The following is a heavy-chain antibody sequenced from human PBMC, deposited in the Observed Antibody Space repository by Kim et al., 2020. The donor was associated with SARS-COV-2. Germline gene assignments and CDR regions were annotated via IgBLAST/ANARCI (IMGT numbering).Heavy chain of an antibody. CDR3: AKGATYYYYGMDV. CDR2: IYYSGST. J-gene: IGHJ6*02. Sequence: SETLSLTCTVSGGSISSGGYYWSWIRQDPGKGLEWIGYIYYSGSTYYNPSLKSRVTISVDTSKNQFSLKLSSVTAADTAVYYCAKGATYYYYGMDVWGQGTTVTVSS. D-gene: IGHD5-12*01. CDR1: GGSISSGGYY. V-gene: IGHV4-31*03.